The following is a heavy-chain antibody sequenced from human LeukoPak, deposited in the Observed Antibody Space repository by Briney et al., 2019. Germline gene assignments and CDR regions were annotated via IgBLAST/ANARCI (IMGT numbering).Heavy chain of an antibody. CDR3: AKDDFGVAPFDY. CDR1: GFTFSSYG. D-gene: IGHD3-3*01. CDR2: ISYDGSNK. J-gene: IGHJ4*02. V-gene: IGHV3-30*18. Sequence: GRSLRLSCAASGFTFSSYGMHWVRQAPGKGLEWVAVISYDGSNKYYADSVKGRFTISRDNSKNTLYLQMNSLRAEDTAVYYCAKDDFGVAPFDYWGQGTLVTVSS.